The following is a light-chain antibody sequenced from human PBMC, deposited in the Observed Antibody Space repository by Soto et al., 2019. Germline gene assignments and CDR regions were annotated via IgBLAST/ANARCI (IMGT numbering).Light chain of an antibody. Sequence: QSVLTQPRSVSGSPGQSVTISCTGTSSDVGGYNYVSWYHQYPGKASKVIIYDVSKRPSGVPDRFSGSKSGNTASLTISGLQAEDEADYYRCSYAGTYTLWVFGGGTKVTVL. CDR1: SSDVGGYNY. J-gene: IGLJ3*02. CDR3: CSYAGTYTLWV. CDR2: DVS. V-gene: IGLV2-11*01.